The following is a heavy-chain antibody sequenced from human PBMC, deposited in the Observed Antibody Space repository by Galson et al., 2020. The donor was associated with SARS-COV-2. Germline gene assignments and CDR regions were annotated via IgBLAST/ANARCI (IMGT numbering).Heavy chain of an antibody. V-gene: IGHV4-31*03. Sequence: SETLSLTCTVSGGSISSGGYYWSWIRQHPGKGLEWIGYIYYSGSTYYNPSLKSRVTISVDTSKNQFSLKLSSVTAADTAVYYCATTVAGWGEYYFDYWGQGTLVTVSS. J-gene: IGHJ4*02. D-gene: IGHD6-19*01. CDR3: ATTVAGWGEYYFDY. CDR1: GGSISSGGYY. CDR2: IYYSGST.